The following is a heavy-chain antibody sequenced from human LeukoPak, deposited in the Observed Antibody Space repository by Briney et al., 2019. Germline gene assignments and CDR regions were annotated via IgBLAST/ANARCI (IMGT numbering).Heavy chain of an antibody. CDR3: AKEQAAAGPNHSYYYYYYMDV. CDR2: ISGSGGST. J-gene: IGHJ6*03. V-gene: IGHV3-23*01. Sequence: PGGSLRLSCAASGFTFNSFAMSWVRQAPGKGLEWVSAISGSGGSTYYADSVKGRFTISRDNSKNTLYLQMNSLRAEDTAVYYCAKEQAAAGPNHSYYYYYYMDVWGKGTTVTISS. D-gene: IGHD6-13*01. CDR1: GFTFNSFA.